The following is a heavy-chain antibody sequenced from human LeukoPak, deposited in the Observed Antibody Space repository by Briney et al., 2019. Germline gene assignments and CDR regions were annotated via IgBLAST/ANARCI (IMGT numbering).Heavy chain of an antibody. D-gene: IGHD4-17*01. V-gene: IGHV4-59*10. CDR1: GGSFSGYY. Sequence: PSETLSLTCAVYGGSFSGYYWSWIRQPPGKGLEWIGRIYSSGSTNYNPSLQSRVTMSVDTSKNQFSLKLNSVTAADTAVYYCARDLGSAYGVPRWFDPWGQGTLVTV. CDR3: ARDLGSAYGVPRWFDP. J-gene: IGHJ5*02. CDR2: IYSSGST.